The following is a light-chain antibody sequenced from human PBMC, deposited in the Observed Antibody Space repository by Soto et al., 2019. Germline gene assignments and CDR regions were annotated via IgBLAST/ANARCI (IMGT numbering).Light chain of an antibody. V-gene: IGKV1-39*01. CDR3: QQSYNPPLT. CDR2: VAA. Sequence: DIQMTQSPSSVSASVGDRVTITCRASQTISNSLNWYQQKPGKAPKLLISVAASLQSGVPSRFSGSGSGTDFTLTINSLQPEDFANYFCQQSYNPPLTFGGGTKVDIK. CDR1: QTISNS. J-gene: IGKJ4*01.